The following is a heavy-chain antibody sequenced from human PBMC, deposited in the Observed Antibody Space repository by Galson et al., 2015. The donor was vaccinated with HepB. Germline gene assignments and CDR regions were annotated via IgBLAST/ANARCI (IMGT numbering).Heavy chain of an antibody. CDR3: ARSEVTTVVTDFDS. Sequence: SLRLSCAASGFTFRSSAVNWVGQAPGKGLGWVSGCSGSGRGTSLAEPVKGRFTLSKDSSTNTVYVQMNSLRSEDTAVYYCARSEVTTVVTDFDSWGQGTLVTVSS. J-gene: IGHJ4*02. D-gene: IGHD4-23*01. CDR2: CSGSGRGT. V-gene: IGHV3-23*01. CDR1: GFTFRSSA.